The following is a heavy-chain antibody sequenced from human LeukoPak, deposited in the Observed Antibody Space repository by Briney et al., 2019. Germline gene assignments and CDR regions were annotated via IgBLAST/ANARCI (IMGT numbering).Heavy chain of an antibody. J-gene: IGHJ3*02. D-gene: IGHD3-10*01. CDR1: GYSFTIYW. V-gene: IGHV5-51*01. CDR3: ARQRTYYYGSGSYLEGDAFDI. CDR2: IYAGDADT. Sequence: GESLKIAFKGSGYSFTIYWIGWVRQMPGKGLEWVGIIYAGDADTRYSPSFQGQVTISADKSISTAYLQWSSLKASDTAMYYCARQRTYYYGSGSYLEGDAFDIWGQGTMVTVPS.